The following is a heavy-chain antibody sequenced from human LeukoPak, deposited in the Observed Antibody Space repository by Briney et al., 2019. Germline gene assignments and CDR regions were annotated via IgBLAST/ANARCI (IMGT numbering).Heavy chain of an antibody. CDR1: GDSISRSSNY. Sequence: KPSETLSLTCTVSGDSISRSSNYWGWIRQPPGKGLEWIGSIYYSGSTYYNPSLKSRVTISIDTSKKQFSLKLTSVTAADTAMYYCARACSGTLCYPGPNDAFDIWGQGTMVTVSA. CDR3: ARACSGTLCYPGPNDAFDI. V-gene: IGHV4-39*07. D-gene: IGHD2-2*01. J-gene: IGHJ3*02. CDR2: IYYSGST.